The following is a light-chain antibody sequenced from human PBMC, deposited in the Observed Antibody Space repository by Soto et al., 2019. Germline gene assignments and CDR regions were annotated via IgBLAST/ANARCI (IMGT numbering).Light chain of an antibody. CDR2: GTS. Sequence: IVLTQSPGTLSLSPGEGATLSCRASQTVSSNYLAWYQQKPGQAPRLLIYGTSSRATGIPDRFSGSGSGTDFTLTISRLEPEDFAVYYFQQYGSPFAFGPGTKVDLK. CDR1: QTVSSNY. J-gene: IGKJ3*01. V-gene: IGKV3-20*01. CDR3: QQYGSPFA.